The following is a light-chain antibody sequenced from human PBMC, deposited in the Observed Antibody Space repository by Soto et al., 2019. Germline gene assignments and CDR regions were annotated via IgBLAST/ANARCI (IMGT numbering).Light chain of an antibody. CDR3: QQYDNLPPLFT. CDR2: DAS. CDR1: QDISNY. J-gene: IGKJ3*01. Sequence: DIQMTQSPSSLSASVGDRVTITCQASQDISNYLNWYQQKPGKAPKLLIYDASNLETGVPSRFSGSGSGTDFTFTISSLLPEDMATYYCQQYDNLPPLFTFGPGTKVDIK. V-gene: IGKV1-33*01.